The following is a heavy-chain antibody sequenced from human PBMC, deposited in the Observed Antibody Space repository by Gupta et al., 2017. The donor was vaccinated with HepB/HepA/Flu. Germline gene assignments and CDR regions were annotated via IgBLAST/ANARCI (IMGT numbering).Heavy chain of an antibody. CDR3: AKGGKYSSSSVPLYYYYYYGMDV. V-gene: IGHV3-43*02. CDR1: GFTFDDYA. Sequence: EVQLVESGGGVVQPGGSLRLSCAASGFTFDDYAMHWVRQAPGKGLEWVSLISGDGGSTYYADSVKGRFTISRDNSKNSLYLQMNSLRTEDTALYYCAKGGKYSSSSVPLYYYYYYGMDVWGQGTTVTVSS. J-gene: IGHJ6*02. D-gene: IGHD6-6*01. CDR2: ISGDGGST.